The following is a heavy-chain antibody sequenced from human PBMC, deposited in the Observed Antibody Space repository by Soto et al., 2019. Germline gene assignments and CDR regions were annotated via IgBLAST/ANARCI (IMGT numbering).Heavy chain of an antibody. CDR3: AHSHSSGWYSFPYFDY. D-gene: IGHD6-19*01. V-gene: IGHV2-5*02. Sequence: QITLKESGPTLVKPTQTLTLTCTFSGFSLSTSGVGVGWIRQPPGKALEWLALIYWDDDKRYSPSLKSRLTTTXXPXKXPVVLTMTNLDPVDTATFYCAHSHSSGWYSFPYFDYWGQGTLVTVSS. CDR2: IYWDDDK. CDR1: GFSLSTSGVG. J-gene: IGHJ4*02.